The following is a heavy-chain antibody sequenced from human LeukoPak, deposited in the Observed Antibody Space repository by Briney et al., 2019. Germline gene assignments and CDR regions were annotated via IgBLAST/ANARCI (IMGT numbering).Heavy chain of an antibody. J-gene: IGHJ6*02. D-gene: IGHD3-3*01. CDR3: AKDPTIFGVVMSGMDV. Sequence: PGRSPRLSCAASGFTFSSYGMHWVRQAPGKGLEWVAVISYDGSNKYYADSVKGRFTISRDNSKNTLYLQMNSLRAEDTAVYYCAKDPTIFGVVMSGMDVWGQGTTVTVSS. V-gene: IGHV3-30*18. CDR1: GFTFSSYG. CDR2: ISYDGSNK.